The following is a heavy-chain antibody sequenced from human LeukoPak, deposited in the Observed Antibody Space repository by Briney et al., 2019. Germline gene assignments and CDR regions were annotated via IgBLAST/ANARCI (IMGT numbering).Heavy chain of an antibody. V-gene: IGHV1-2*02. J-gene: IGHJ5*02. CDR3: ARDRDFWSGYYANWFDP. CDR2: INPNSGGT. CDR1: GYTFTGYY. D-gene: IGHD3-3*01. Sequence: ASVKVSCKASGYTFTGYYMHWVRQAPGQGLEWMGWINPNSGGTNYAQKFQGRVTMTRDTSTSTVYMELSSLRSEDTAVYYCARDRDFWSGYYANWFDPWGQGTLVTVSS.